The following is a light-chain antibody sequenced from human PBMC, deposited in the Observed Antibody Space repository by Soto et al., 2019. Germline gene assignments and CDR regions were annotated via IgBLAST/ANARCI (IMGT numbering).Light chain of an antibody. J-gene: IGKJ2*01. CDR2: AAS. CDR1: QSVSSS. CDR3: LPHKSWPFT. Sequence: EIVMTQSPATLSVSPGERATLSCRASQSVSSSLAWFQQKPGQAPRLLIYAASARATGIAARLSGSGSGTEFTLTISSLQSEDFAVYYCLPHKSWPFTFGQGTKLEIK. V-gene: IGKV3-15*01.